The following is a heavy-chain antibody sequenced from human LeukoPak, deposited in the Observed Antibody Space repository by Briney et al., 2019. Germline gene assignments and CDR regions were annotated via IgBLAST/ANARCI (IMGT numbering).Heavy chain of an antibody. Sequence: GGSLRLSCAASGFTFSSYAMSWVRQAPGKGLEWVSAISGSGGSTYYADSVKGRFTISRDNSKNTLYLQMNSLRAEDTAVYYCAKDKRIQLWLPSAFDYWGQGTLVTVSS. CDR3: AKDKRIQLWLPSAFDY. CDR2: ISGSGGST. CDR1: GFTFSSYA. D-gene: IGHD5-18*01. J-gene: IGHJ4*02. V-gene: IGHV3-23*01.